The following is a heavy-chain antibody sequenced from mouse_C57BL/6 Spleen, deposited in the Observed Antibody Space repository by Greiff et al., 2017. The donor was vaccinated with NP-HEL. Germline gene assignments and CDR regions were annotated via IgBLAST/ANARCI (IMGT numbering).Heavy chain of an antibody. CDR3: ARETAQATDPFAY. J-gene: IGHJ3*01. D-gene: IGHD3-2*02. V-gene: IGHV1-82*01. CDR2: IYPGDGDT. Sequence: QVQLQQSGPELVKPGASVKISCKASGYAFSSSWMNWVKQRPGKGLEWIGRIYPGDGDTNYNGKFKGKATLTADKSSSTAYMQLSILTSEDSAVYFCARETAQATDPFAYWGQGTLVTVSA. CDR1: GYAFSSSW.